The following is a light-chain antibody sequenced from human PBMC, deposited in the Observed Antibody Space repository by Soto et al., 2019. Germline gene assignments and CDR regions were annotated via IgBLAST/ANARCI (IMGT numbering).Light chain of an antibody. V-gene: IGLV2-14*01. CDR1: SSDVGGYNY. CDR3: SSYTSSSTLEV. J-gene: IGLJ2*01. CDR2: DVS. Sequence: QSALTQPASVSGSPGQSITISCTGTSSDVGGYNYVSRYQQHPGKAPKLMIYDVSNRPSGVSNRFSGSKSGNTASLTISGLQAEDEADYYCSSYTSSSTLEVFGGGTKLTVL.